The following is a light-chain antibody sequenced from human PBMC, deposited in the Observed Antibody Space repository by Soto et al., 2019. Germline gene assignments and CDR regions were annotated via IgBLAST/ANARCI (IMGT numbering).Light chain of an antibody. CDR1: QSVSSY. V-gene: IGKV3-20*01. J-gene: IGKJ1*01. Sequence: EIVLTQSPATLSLSPGERATLSCRASQSVSSYLAWYQQKPGQAPRLLIYDASDRATGIPDRFSGSGSGTDSTLTISRLESEDLAVYYCHQYERSPQTFGQGTKVDI. CDR2: DAS. CDR3: HQYERSPQT.